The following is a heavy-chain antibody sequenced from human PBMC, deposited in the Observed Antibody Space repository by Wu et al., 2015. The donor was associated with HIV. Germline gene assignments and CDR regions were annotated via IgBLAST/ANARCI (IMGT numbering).Heavy chain of an antibody. CDR1: GGTFSSYA. V-gene: IGHV1-69*05. D-gene: IGHD3-10*01. Sequence: QVQLVQSGAEVKKPASSVKVSCKASGGTFSSYAISWVRQAPGQGLEWMGGIIPIFATTNYAQKFQGRVTITTDESTRIVHMELSSLRSEDTAVYYCARGRTYYGSGSYYNAYYYYGMDVWGQGTTVTVFS. J-gene: IGHJ6*02. CDR2: IIPIFATT. CDR3: ARGRTYYGSGSYYNAYYYYGMDV.